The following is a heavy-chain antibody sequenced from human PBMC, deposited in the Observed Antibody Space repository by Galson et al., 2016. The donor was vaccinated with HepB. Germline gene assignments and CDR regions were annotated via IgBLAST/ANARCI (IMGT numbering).Heavy chain of an antibody. CDR1: GFTFSSYS. V-gene: IGHV3-48*01. CDR3: ASEGAIFGVVTNWLDP. CDR2: ISSSSSTI. J-gene: IGHJ5*02. D-gene: IGHD3-3*01. Sequence: SLRLSCAASGFTFSSYSMNWVRQAPGNGLEWVSYISSSSSTIYYADPVKGRFTISRDNAKNSLYLQMNSLRAEDTAVYYCASEGAIFGVVTNWLDPWGQGTLVTVSS.